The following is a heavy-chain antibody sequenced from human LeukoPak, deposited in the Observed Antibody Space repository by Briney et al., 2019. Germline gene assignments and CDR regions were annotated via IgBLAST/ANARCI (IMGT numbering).Heavy chain of an antibody. J-gene: IGHJ4*02. CDR3: ARRDLWNRYCSSTSCYRSVDY. CDR1: GFTFNNYA. Sequence: GGSLRLSCAASGFTFNNYAMHWVRQAPGKGLEWVSVIYSGGSTYYADSVKGRFTISRDNSKNTLYLQMNSLRAEDTAVYYCARRDLWNRYCSSTSCYRSVDYWGQGTLVTVSS. V-gene: IGHV3-66*01. D-gene: IGHD2-2*01. CDR2: IYSGGST.